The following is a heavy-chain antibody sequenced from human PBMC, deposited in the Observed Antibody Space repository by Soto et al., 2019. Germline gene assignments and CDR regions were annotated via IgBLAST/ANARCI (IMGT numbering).Heavy chain of an antibody. CDR1: GFTFSGSD. J-gene: IGHJ3*02. Sequence: EVQLVESGGGLVQPGGSLRLSCAASGFTFSGSDMNWVRHTRGKGLEWVSGIGTGGDTYYADSVRGRFTISREDAKGSLNLKMNSLRVEETAVYYCLRETGFTTPSEAFNTWAQGTMVTVS. V-gene: IGHV3-13*01. CDR2: IGTGGDT. CDR3: LRETGFTTPSEAFNT.